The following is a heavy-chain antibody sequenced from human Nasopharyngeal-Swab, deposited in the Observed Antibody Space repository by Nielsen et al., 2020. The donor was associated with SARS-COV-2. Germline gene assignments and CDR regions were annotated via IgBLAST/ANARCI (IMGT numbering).Heavy chain of an antibody. CDR2: ISTGGTT. Sequence: GESLKISCAASGFTVTYNYMSWVRQAPGKGLEWVSLISTGGTTSYADSVKGRFTISRDISKNNLYLQMNSLRAEDPAVYYCARLLVPAAIRPLYYFDFWGQGTLVTVSS. J-gene: IGHJ4*02. D-gene: IGHD2-2*02. CDR1: GFTVTYNY. CDR3: ARLLVPAAIRPLYYFDF. V-gene: IGHV3-53*01.